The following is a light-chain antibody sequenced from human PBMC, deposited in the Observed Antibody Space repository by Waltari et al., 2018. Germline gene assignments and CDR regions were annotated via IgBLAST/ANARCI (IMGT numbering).Light chain of an antibody. J-gene: IGKJ2*01. CDR1: QSVSSSY. CDR3: QQYGSSYT. Sequence: EIVLTQSPGTLSLSLGERATLSCRASQSVSSSYLAWYQQKPGQAPRLLISGASSRATGIPDRFSGSGSGTDFILTISRLEPEDFAVYYCQQYGSSYTFGQGTNLEIK. CDR2: GAS. V-gene: IGKV3-20*01.